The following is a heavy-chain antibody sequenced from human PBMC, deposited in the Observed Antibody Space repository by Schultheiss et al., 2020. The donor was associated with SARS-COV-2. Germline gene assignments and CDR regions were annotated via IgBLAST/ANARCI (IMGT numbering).Heavy chain of an antibody. V-gene: IGHV3-30-3*01. Sequence: GGSLRLSCAASGFTFSSSAMHWVRQSPGKGLEWVAVISYDGHNAYYADSVKGRFTVSKDNPKNTLYLQMNSLRAEDTAVYHCARDTGGYSYGTYYFDYWGQGTLVTVSS. CDR1: GFTFSSSA. D-gene: IGHD5-18*01. CDR3: ARDTGGYSYGTYYFDY. CDR2: ISYDGHNA. J-gene: IGHJ4*02.